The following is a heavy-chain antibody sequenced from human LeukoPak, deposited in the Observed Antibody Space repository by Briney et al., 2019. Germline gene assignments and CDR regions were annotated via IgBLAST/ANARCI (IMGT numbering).Heavy chain of an antibody. CDR1: GGSISSGGYY. Sequence: SETLSLTCTVSGGSISSGGYYWSWIRQHPGKGLEWIGYIYYSGSTYYNPSLKSRVTISVDTSKNQFSLKLSSVTAADTAVYYCAGGMDTAFNNWFDPWGQGTLVTVSS. CDR3: AGGMDTAFNNWFDP. V-gene: IGHV4-31*03. CDR2: IYYSGST. D-gene: IGHD5-18*01. J-gene: IGHJ5*02.